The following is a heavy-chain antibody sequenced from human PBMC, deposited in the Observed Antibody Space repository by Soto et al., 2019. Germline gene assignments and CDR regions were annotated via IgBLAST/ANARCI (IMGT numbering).Heavy chain of an antibody. J-gene: IGHJ6*02. CDR2: IYSGGST. CDR1: GFTVSSNY. Sequence: GGSLRLSCAASGFTVSSNYMSWVRQAPGKGLEWVSVIYSGGSTYYADSVKGRFTIPRDNSKYTLYLQMNSRRAEDTAVYYCARGLGAGDYYGSGSYHSYYYYGMDVWGQGTTVTVSS. D-gene: IGHD3-10*01. CDR3: ARGLGAGDYYGSGSYHSYYYYGMDV. V-gene: IGHV3-53*01.